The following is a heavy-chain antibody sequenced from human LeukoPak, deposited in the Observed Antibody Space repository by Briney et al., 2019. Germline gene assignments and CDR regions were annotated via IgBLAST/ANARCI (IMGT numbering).Heavy chain of an antibody. D-gene: IGHD2-2*01. CDR3: ARAVVVVPAAVSYFDY. CDR2: INPSGGST. Sequence: ASVKVSCKASGYTFTSYYMHWVRQAPGQGLEWMGIINPSGGSTSYAQKFQGRVTMTRDTSTSTVYMELSSLRSEDTAVYYCARAVVVVPAAVSYFDYWGQGTLVTVSS. J-gene: IGHJ4*02. CDR1: GYTFTSYY. V-gene: IGHV1-46*01.